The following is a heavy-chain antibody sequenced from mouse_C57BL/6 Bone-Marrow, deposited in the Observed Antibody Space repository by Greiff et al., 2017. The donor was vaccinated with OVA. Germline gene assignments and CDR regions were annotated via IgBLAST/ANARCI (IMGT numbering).Heavy chain of an antibody. CDR2: IYPRSGNT. Sequence: VQLQQSGAELARPGASVKLSCKASGYTFTSYGISWVKQRTGQGLEWIGEIYPRSGNTYYNEKFKGKATLTADKSSSTAYMELRSLTSEDSAVYFCARPYGGSPLYYAMDYWGQGTSVTVSS. J-gene: IGHJ4*01. CDR1: GYTFTSYG. CDR3: ARPYGGSPLYYAMDY. D-gene: IGHD1-1*01. V-gene: IGHV1-81*01.